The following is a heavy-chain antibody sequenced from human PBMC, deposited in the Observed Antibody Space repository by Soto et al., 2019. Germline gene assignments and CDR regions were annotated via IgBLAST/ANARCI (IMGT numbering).Heavy chain of an antibody. CDR1: GFTFSTYA. Sequence: GGSLRLSCAASGFTFSTYAMSWVRQAPGKGLEWVSVISDSRGGGRTYYADSVTGRFSIARDNSKNTLYLQMSSLRADDTAVYYCASRGRYYGLDVWGQGTTVTVSS. D-gene: IGHD3-10*01. V-gene: IGHV3-23*01. CDR3: ASRGRYYGLDV. J-gene: IGHJ6*02. CDR2: ISDSRGGGRT.